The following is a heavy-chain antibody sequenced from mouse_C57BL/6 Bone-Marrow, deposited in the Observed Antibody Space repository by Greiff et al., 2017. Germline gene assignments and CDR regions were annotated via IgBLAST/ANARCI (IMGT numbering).Heavy chain of an antibody. CDR3: ARHGSSLWYFDV. V-gene: IGHV1-81*01. D-gene: IGHD1-1*01. Sequence: VQLQQSGAELARPGASVKLSCKASGYTFTSYGISWVKQRTGQGLEWIGEIYPRSGNTYYTEKFKGKATLTADKSSSTAYMELRSLTSEDSAVYFCARHGSSLWYFDVWGTGTTVTVSS. CDR2: IYPRSGNT. J-gene: IGHJ1*03. CDR1: GYTFTSYG.